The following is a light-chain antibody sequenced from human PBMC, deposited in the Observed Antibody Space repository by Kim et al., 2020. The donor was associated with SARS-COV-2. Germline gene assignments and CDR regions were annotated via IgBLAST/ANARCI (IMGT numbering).Light chain of an antibody. V-gene: IGLV3-21*01. J-gene: IGLJ1*01. CDR2: DDR. CDR3: QVWHTDTDHYV. CDR1: SIGGHS. Sequence: PGQTAMTTGGCTSIGGHSEHWYQLKPGQAPVLVTDDDRARPSGTPARSSCSKSAHTATLAITRVGAEDEADYYCQVWHTDTDHYVFGAGTKVTVL.